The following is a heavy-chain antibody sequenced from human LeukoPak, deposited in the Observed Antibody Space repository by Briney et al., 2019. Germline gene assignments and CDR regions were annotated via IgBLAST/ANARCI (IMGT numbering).Heavy chain of an antibody. D-gene: IGHD6-19*01. Sequence: GGSLRLSCAASGFTFSSYAMHWVRQAPGKGLEEVTVISYDGSNKYYADSVKGRFTISRDNSKNTLYLQMNSLRAEDTAVYYCARDNIAGEAVGGTGAYWGQGTLVTVSS. CDR3: ARDNIAGEAVGGTGAY. CDR2: ISYDGSNK. CDR1: GFTFSSYA. J-gene: IGHJ4*02. V-gene: IGHV3-30*04.